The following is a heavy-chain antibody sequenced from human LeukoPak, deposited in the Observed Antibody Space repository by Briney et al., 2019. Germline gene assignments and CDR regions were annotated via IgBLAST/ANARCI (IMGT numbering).Heavy chain of an antibody. CDR3: AKDIGGSYPDAFDI. CDR1: GFTFSSYG. J-gene: IGHJ3*02. D-gene: IGHD1-26*01. V-gene: IGHV3-23*01. CDR2: ISGGGGST. Sequence: GGSLRLSCAASGFTFSSYGTSWVRQAPGKGLEWVSAISGGGGSTYDADSVKGRFTISRDNSKNTLYLQMNSLRAEDTAVYYCAKDIGGSYPDAFDIWGQGKMVTVSS.